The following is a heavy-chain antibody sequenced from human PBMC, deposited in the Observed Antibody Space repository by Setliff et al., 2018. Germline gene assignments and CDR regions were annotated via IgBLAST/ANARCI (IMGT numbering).Heavy chain of an antibody. CDR2: IGSAGAT. CDR3: AKYPSNSVYNYFDP. Sequence: HPGGSLRLSCVGSGFIFSPFGLNWVRQAPGKGLEWVSYIGSAGATYYAASVKGRFSISRDNSKNTLSLQMNSLRAEDTAIYYCAKYPSNSVYNYFDPWGQGTLVTVSS. D-gene: IGHD1-7*01. V-gene: IGHV3-23*01. CDR1: GFIFSPFG. J-gene: IGHJ5*02.